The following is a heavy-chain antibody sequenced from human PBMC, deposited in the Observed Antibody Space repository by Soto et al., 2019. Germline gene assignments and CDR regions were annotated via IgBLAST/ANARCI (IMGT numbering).Heavy chain of an antibody. V-gene: IGHV1-8*01. J-gene: IGHJ6*02. D-gene: IGHD3-9*01. CDR3: ARVGKTGILTGYHPYYYYYYGMDV. CDR2: MNPNSGNT. Sequence: QVQLVQSGAEVKKPGASVKVSCKASGYTFTSYDINWVRQATGQGLEWMGWMNPNSGNTGYAQKFQGRVTMTRNTSISTAYMELSSLRSEDTAVYYCARVGKTGILTGYHPYYYYYYGMDVWGQGTTVTVSS. CDR1: GYTFTSYD.